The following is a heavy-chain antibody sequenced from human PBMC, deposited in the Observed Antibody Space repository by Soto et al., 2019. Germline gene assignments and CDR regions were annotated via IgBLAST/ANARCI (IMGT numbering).Heavy chain of an antibody. CDR1: GFTFSDHH. CDR2: TRNKGNSYNK. D-gene: IGHD6-13*01. CDR3: ARDSSAWSFDF. Sequence: EVQLVESGGGLVQPGGSLRLSCAASGFTFSDHHMDWVRQAPGKGLEWVGRTRNKGNSYNKHYAESVKGRFFISRDESGNLLYLQMNSLKTEDTAVYYCARDSSAWSFDFWGQGTLVTVSS. V-gene: IGHV3-72*01. J-gene: IGHJ4*02.